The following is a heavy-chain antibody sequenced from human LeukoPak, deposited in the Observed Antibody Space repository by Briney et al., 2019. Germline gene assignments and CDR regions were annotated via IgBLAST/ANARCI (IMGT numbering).Heavy chain of an antibody. D-gene: IGHD6-13*01. CDR3: ARGSFIAAAGKEGDY. CDR2: INLNSGGT. Sequence: GAAVNVSCKASGYTFTGYYMHWVRQAPGQGREWMGWINLNSGGTNYAQKLQGKVTMTRDTFISTAYMELSRLRSDDTAVYYCARGSFIAAAGKEGDYWGEGTLGTVSS. CDR1: GYTFTGYY. J-gene: IGHJ4*02. V-gene: IGHV1-2*02.